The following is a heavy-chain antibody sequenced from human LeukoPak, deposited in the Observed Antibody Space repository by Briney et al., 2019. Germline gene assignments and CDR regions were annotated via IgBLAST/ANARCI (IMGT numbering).Heavy chain of an antibody. J-gene: IGHJ4*02. V-gene: IGHV3-66*02. CDR3: ARDWFNYGSGSYRDY. CDR1: GFTASSNY. Sequence: GRTLRPSCAASGFTASSNYMSWVRQAPRKGLESATVIYSGGSTYYADSVKGPFTISRDNSKNTLYLQMNSLRAEDTAVYYCARDWFNYGSGSYRDYWGQGTLVTVSS. D-gene: IGHD3-10*01. CDR2: IYSGGST.